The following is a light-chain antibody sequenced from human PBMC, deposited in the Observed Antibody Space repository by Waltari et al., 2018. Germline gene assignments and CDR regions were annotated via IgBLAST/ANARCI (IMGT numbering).Light chain of an antibody. Sequence: DIEMTQSPSTLSASVGDRVTITCRASQSISNWLAWYQQKPGKAPNLLIYKASSLESGVPSRFSGSGSGTDFTLTISSLQAEDVAVYYCQQYHTTPLTFGGGTKVEIK. J-gene: IGKJ4*01. V-gene: IGKV1-5*03. CDR1: QSISNW. CDR3: QQYHTTPLT. CDR2: KAS.